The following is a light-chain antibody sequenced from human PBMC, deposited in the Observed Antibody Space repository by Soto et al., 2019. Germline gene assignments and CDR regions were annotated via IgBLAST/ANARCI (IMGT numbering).Light chain of an antibody. CDR2: GAS. CDR1: QSISSY. CDR3: QQSYSTPPT. Sequence: DIQMTQSPSSLSASVGDRVTITCRASQSISSYLNWYQQKPGKPPKLLIYGASSLQSGVPSRFSGSGSGTDFTLTISSLQPEDFATYYCQQSYSTPPTFGGGTKVEIK. V-gene: IGKV1-39*01. J-gene: IGKJ4*01.